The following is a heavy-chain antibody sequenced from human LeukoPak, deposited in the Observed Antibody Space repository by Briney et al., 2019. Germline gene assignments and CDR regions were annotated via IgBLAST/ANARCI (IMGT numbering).Heavy chain of an antibody. D-gene: IGHD1-26*01. V-gene: IGHV3-30*18. J-gene: IGHJ3*02. CDR1: GFIFISYG. CDR3: AKYSEWEPTSDAFDI. Sequence: GGSLRLSCAASGFIFISYGMNWVRQAPGKGLEWVAVISYDGSNKYYADSVKGRFTISRDNSKNTLYLQMNSLRAEDTAVYYCAKYSEWEPTSDAFDIWGQGTMVTVSS. CDR2: ISYDGSNK.